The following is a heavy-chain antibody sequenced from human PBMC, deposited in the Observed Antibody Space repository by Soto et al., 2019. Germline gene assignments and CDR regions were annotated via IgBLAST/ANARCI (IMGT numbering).Heavy chain of an antibody. D-gene: IGHD5-18*01. Sequence: QVQLVQSGAEVKKPGSSVKVSCKASGGTFSSYAISWVRQAPGQGLEWMGGIIPIFGTANYAQKFQGRVTITADKSTSTAYMELSSLRSEDTAVYYCARGGNSYGSTKSYYYYGMDVWGQGTTVTVSS. CDR3: ARGGNSYGSTKSYYYYGMDV. J-gene: IGHJ6*02. CDR2: IIPIFGTA. V-gene: IGHV1-69*06. CDR1: GGTFSSYA.